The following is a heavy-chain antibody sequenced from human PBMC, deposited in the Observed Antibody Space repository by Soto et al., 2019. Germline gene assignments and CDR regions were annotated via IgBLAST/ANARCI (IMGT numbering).Heavy chain of an antibody. D-gene: IGHD1-26*01. V-gene: IGHV3-23*01. Sequence: GGSLRLSCVASRFTFTSYAMSWVRQAPGKGLEWVAAISASGGATIHADSVKGRLTIPRDNSKNTLYLQMNSLRAEDTAVYYCAKDVEGGSLFRGAFDYWGQGTQVTVSS. CDR1: RFTFTSYA. CDR2: ISASGGAT. CDR3: AKDVEGGSLFRGAFDY. J-gene: IGHJ4*02.